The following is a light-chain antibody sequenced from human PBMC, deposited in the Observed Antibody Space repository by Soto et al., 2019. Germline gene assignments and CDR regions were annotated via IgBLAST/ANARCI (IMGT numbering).Light chain of an antibody. Sequence: IQMTQSPSTLSASVGDRVTITCRASQSISSWLAWYQQKPGKAPKLLIYAASSLQSGVPSRVSGSGSGTDFTLTISSLQPEDFATYDCLQDYNYPLTFGQGTKVDIK. V-gene: IGKV1-6*01. CDR2: AAS. J-gene: IGKJ1*01. CDR3: LQDYNYPLT. CDR1: QSISSW.